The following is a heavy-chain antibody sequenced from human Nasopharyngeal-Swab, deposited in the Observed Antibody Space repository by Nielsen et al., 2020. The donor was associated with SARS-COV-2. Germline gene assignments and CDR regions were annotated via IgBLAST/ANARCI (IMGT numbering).Heavy chain of an antibody. V-gene: IGHV6-1*01. CDR3: ARARLHYDFWSGSLWYYGMDV. Sequence: WIRQSPSRGLEWLGRTYYKSKWYSDYAVSVKSRITINPDTSKNQFSLQLNSVTPEDTAVYYCARARLHYDFWSGSLWYYGMDVWGQGTTVTVSS. J-gene: IGHJ6*02. D-gene: IGHD3-3*01. CDR2: TYYKSKWYS.